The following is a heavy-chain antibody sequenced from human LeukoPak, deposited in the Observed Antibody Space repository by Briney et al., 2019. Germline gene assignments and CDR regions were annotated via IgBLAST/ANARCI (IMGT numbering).Heavy chain of an antibody. J-gene: IGHJ4*02. CDR3: ASDFWSGYYTDYYFDF. Sequence: SVKVSCKASGGTFSSYTISWVRQAPGQGLEWMGRIIPILGIANYAQKFQGRVTITADKSTSTAYMELSSLRSEDTAVYYCASDFWSGYYTDYYFDFWGQGTLVTVSS. CDR2: IIPILGIA. V-gene: IGHV1-69*02. D-gene: IGHD3-3*01. CDR1: GGTFSSYT.